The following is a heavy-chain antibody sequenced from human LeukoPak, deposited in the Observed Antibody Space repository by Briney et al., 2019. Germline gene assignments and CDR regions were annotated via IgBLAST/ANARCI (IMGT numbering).Heavy chain of an antibody. J-gene: IGHJ3*02. CDR1: GGSISNYY. CDR2: IYYSGST. D-gene: IGHD6-25*01. Sequence: PSETLSLTCTVSGGSISNYYWSWIRQPPGKGLEWIGYIYYSGSTNYKPSLKSRVTISVDTSKNQISLNLRSVTAADTAVYYCARHGGRGNAFDSWGQGTRVTVSS. V-gene: IGHV4-59*08. CDR3: ARHGGRGNAFDS.